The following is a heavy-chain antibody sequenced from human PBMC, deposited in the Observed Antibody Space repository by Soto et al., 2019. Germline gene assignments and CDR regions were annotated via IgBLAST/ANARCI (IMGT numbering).Heavy chain of an antibody. CDR3: ARDKDRDCSGGSCYNFAY. CDR2: IWYDGSNK. CDR1: GFTFSRDG. V-gene: IGHV3-33*01. J-gene: IGHJ4*02. D-gene: IGHD2-15*01. Sequence: QVQLVESGGGVVQPGRSLRLSCAASGFTFSRDGMHWVRQATGKGLEWVAGIWYDGSNKYYADSVKVRFTLSRDNSKKALYRQMSSLRAEDTAVYYCARDKDRDCSGGSCYNFAYWGQGTMVTVS.